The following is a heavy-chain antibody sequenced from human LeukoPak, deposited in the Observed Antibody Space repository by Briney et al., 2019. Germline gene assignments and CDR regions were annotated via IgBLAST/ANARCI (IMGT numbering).Heavy chain of an antibody. Sequence: SETLSLTCSVSGYSISSGFYWGWIRQPPGMGLEWLGSIYHSGNMFYNPSLNSRVTISVDTPKNQFSLRLSSVTAADTAVYYCARVGIFCSSSNCYATRFDYWGQGSLVTVSS. D-gene: IGHD2-2*01. CDR1: GYSISSGFY. J-gene: IGHJ4*02. CDR2: IYHSGNM. V-gene: IGHV4-38-2*02. CDR3: ARVGIFCSSSNCYATRFDY.